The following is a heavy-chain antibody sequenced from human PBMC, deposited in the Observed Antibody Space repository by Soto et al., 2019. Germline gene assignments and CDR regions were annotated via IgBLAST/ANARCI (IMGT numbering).Heavy chain of an antibody. CDR3: AREFPYYVSSDSYLDY. CDR1: GDSVSDNSAA. V-gene: IGHV6-1*01. D-gene: IGHD3-16*01. J-gene: IGHJ4*02. CDR2: TYYRSKWYN. Sequence: SQTLSLTCAISGDSVSDNSAAWNWIRQSPSRGLEWLGRTYYRSKWYNDYAVSVKSRITVTPDTSKNQFSLHLNSVTPEDTAVYDCAREFPYYVSSDSYLDYWGQTALVTVSS.